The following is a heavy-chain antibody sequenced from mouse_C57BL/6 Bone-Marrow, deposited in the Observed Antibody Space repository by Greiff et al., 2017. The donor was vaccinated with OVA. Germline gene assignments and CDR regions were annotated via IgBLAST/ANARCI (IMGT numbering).Heavy chain of an antibody. CDR2: FHPYNDDT. CDR1: GYTFTTYP. J-gene: IGHJ3*01. CDR3: ARPGDYDGDWFAY. V-gene: IGHV1-47*01. Sequence: VQLQQSGAELVKPGASVKMSCKASGYTFTTYPIEWMKQNHGKSLEWIGNFHPYNDDTKYNEKFKGKATLTVEKSSSTVYLELSRLTSDDAAVYYCARPGDYDGDWFAYWGQGTPVTVSA. D-gene: IGHD2-4*01.